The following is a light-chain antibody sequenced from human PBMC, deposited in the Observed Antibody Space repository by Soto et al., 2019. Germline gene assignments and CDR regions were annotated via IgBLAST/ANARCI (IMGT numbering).Light chain of an antibody. CDR1: QSITNY. J-gene: IGKJ4*01. CDR2: TAF. V-gene: IGKV1-39*01. Sequence: DIQMTQSPSSLSASVGDRVTITCRASQSITNYLNWYQQKPGKAPKLLIYTAFHLQSGVPSRFSGSGSGTDFTLTIIGLQPEDFATYYCQQSSINPLTFGGGTKVEIK. CDR3: QQSSINPLT.